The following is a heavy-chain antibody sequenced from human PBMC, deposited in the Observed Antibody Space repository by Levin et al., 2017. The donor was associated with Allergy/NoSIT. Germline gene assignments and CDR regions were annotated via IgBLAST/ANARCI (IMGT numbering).Heavy chain of an antibody. CDR2: ISGSGDDT. D-gene: IGHD4-23*01. CDR3: ASVGSNPQ. V-gene: IGHV3-23*01. CDR1: GFSFSSYI. Sequence: GGSLRLSCVASGFSFSSYIMNWVRQAPGKGLEWVSGISGSGDDTYYADSVKGRFTIFRDNSKDTLYLQMNSLRAEDSAVYYCASVGSNPQWGQGTLVTVSS. J-gene: IGHJ4*02.